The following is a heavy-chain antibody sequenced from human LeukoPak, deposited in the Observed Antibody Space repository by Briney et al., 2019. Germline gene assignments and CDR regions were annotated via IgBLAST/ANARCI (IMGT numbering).Heavy chain of an antibody. CDR3: ARVAEVAGPQNDY. Sequence: PGASVKVSCKASGGTFSSYAISWVRQAPGQGLEWMGGIIPIFGTANYAQKFQGRVTITADESTSTAYMELSSLRSEDTAVYYCARVAEVAGPQNDYWGQGTLVTVSS. D-gene: IGHD6-19*01. V-gene: IGHV1-69*13. CDR1: GGTFSSYA. J-gene: IGHJ4*02. CDR2: IIPIFGTA.